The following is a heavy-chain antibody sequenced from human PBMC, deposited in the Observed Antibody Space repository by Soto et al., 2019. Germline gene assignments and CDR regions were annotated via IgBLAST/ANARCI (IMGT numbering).Heavy chain of an antibody. J-gene: IGHJ6*02. D-gene: IGHD6-6*01. V-gene: IGHV3-23*01. CDR2: FSVSGAST. CDR3: AKRKYSSSSASLYYYYGMDV. Sequence: GGSLRLSCAASGFTFRSYAMSWVRQAPGKGLEWVSSFSVSGASTYYADSVKGRFTISRDNSKNTLYLQMNSLRAEDTAVYYCAKRKYSSSSASLYYYYGMDVWGQGTTVTVSS. CDR1: GFTFRSYA.